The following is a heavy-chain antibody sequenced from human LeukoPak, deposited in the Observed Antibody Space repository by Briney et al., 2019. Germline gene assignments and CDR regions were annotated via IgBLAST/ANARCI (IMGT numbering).Heavy chain of an antibody. CDR2: IRYDGSNK. J-gene: IGHJ4*02. Sequence: GGSLRLSCAASGFTFSSYSMNWVRQAPGKGLEWVAFIRYDGSNKYYADSVKGRFTISRDNSKNTLYLQMNSLRAEDTAVYYCAKEIEYVRGDPAPLFDYWGQGTLVTVSS. CDR3: AKEIEYVRGDPAPLFDY. D-gene: IGHD3-10*02. CDR1: GFTFSSYS. V-gene: IGHV3-30*02.